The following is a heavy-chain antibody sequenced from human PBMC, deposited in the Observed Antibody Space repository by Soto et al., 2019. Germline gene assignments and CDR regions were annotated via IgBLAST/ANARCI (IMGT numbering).Heavy chain of an antibody. CDR3: ARDHYDFWSGYYDY. D-gene: IGHD3-3*01. V-gene: IGHV3-48*01. Sequence: PGGSLRLSCAASGFTFSSYSMNWFRQAPGKGLEWVSYISSSSSTIYYADSVKGRFTISRDNAKNSLYLQMNSLRAEDTAVYYCARDHYDFWSGYYDYWGQGTLVTVSS. CDR1: GFTFSSYS. CDR2: ISSSSSTI. J-gene: IGHJ4*02.